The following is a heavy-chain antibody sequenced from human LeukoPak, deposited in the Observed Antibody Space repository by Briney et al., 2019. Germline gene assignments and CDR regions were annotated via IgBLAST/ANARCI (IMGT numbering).Heavy chain of an antibody. J-gene: IGHJ5*02. V-gene: IGHV4-30-4*01. Sequence: PSETLSLTCTVSGGSISSGASYWSWLRQPPGKGLEWIGYIYYSGSTYYNPSLKSRVTKSVHTSKNQFSLKLSSVTAADTAVYYCARSVVVVVVAAPGWFDPWGQGTLVTVSS. CDR1: GGSISSGASY. CDR2: IYYSGST. D-gene: IGHD2-15*01. CDR3: ARSVVVVVVAAPGWFDP.